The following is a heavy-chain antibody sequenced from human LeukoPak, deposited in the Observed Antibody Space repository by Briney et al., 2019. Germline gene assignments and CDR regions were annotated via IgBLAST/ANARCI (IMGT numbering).Heavy chain of an antibody. CDR1: GGSFSGYY. CDR3: ARAEWNFWSGFALGRWFDP. V-gene: IGHV4-34*01. J-gene: IGHJ5*02. Sequence: KPSETLSLTCAVYGGSFSGYYWSWIRQPPGKGLEWIGEINHSGSTNYNPSLKSRVTISVDTSKNQFSLKLSSVTAADTAVYYCARAEWNFWSGFALGRWFDPWGQGTLVTVSS. CDR2: INHSGST. D-gene: IGHD3-3*01.